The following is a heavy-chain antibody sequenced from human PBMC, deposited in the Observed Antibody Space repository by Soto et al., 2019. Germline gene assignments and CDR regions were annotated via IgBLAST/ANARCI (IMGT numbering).Heavy chain of an antibody. CDR2: IWYDGSNK. J-gene: IGHJ4*02. CDR3: ARDGGQQTEIDY. D-gene: IGHD2-15*01. CDR1: GFTFSSYG. Sequence: QVQLVESGGGVVQPGRSLRLSCAASGFTFSSYGMHWVRRAPGKGLEWVAVIWYDGSNKYYADSVKGRFTISRDNSKNTLYLQMNSLRAEDTAVYYCARDGGQQTEIDYWGQGTLVTVSS. V-gene: IGHV3-33*01.